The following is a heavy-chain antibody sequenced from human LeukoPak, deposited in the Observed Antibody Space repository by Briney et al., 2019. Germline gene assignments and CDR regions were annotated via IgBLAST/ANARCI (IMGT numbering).Heavy chain of an antibody. J-gene: IGHJ4*02. Sequence: PGGSLRLSCAGSGFSFSSYGMHWVRQAPGKGLEWMAFIRSDGSSKYYADSVKGRFTISRDNSKNTLYLQMNSLRPEDTAVYYCAKSSLVVPATADYWGQGTLVTVSS. D-gene: IGHD2-15*01. CDR3: AKSSLVVPATADY. CDR2: IRSDGSSK. CDR1: GFSFSSYG. V-gene: IGHV3-30*02.